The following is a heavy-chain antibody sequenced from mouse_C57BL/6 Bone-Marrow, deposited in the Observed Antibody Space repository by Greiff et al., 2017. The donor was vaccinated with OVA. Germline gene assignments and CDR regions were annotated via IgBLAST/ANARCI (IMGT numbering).Heavy chain of an antibody. Sequence: DVKLVDSGGGLVQSGRSLRLSCATSGFTFSDFYMEWVRQAPGKGLEWIAASRNKANDYTTEYSASVKGRFIVSRDTSQSILYLQMNALRAEDTAIYYCARDALTGTRGFAYWGQGTLVTVSA. CDR1: GFTFSDFY. CDR2: SRNKANDYTT. CDR3: ARDALTGTRGFAY. V-gene: IGHV7-1*01. D-gene: IGHD4-1*01. J-gene: IGHJ3*01.